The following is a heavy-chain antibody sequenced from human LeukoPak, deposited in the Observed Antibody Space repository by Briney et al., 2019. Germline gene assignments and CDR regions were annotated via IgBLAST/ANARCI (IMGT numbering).Heavy chain of an antibody. CDR2: ISSSSSTI. D-gene: IGHD6-19*01. CDR1: GFIFSTYG. Sequence: GGSLRLSCTASGFIFSTYGMHWVRQAPGKGLEWVSYISSSSSTIYYADSVKGRFTISRDNAKNSLYLQMNSLRAEDTAVYYCARERGWYGSPFDYWGQGTLVTVSS. J-gene: IGHJ4*02. V-gene: IGHV3-48*04. CDR3: ARERGWYGSPFDY.